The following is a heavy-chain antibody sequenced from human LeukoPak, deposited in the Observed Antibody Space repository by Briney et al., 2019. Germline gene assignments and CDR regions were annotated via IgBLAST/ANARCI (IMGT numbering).Heavy chain of an antibody. V-gene: IGHV3-74*01. D-gene: IGHD1-26*01. CDR3: ARGGRAYSFDY. CDR1: GFTFSSYW. Sequence: GGSLRLSCAASGFTFSSYWKHWVRQAPGKGLVWVSRINSDGSSTSYADSVKGRFTISRDNAKNTPYLQMNSLRAEDTAVYYCARGGRAYSFDYWGQGTLVTVSS. CDR2: INSDGSST. J-gene: IGHJ4*02.